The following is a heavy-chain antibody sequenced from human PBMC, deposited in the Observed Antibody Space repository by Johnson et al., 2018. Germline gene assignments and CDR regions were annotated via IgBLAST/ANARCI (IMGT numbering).Heavy chain of an antibody. CDR1: GYSFTSYW. Sequence: VQLVQSGAEVKKPGETLKIACNGSGYSFTSYWIGWVRQMPGKGLEWMGIIYPGDSDTRYSPSFQGQVTISADKSISTAYLQWSSLKASDTAVYYWTREMTLYYYYYYMDVWGKGTTVTVSS. V-gene: IGHV5-51*01. J-gene: IGHJ6*03. CDR3: TREMTLYYYYYYMDV. D-gene: IGHD5-24*01. CDR2: IYPGDSDT.